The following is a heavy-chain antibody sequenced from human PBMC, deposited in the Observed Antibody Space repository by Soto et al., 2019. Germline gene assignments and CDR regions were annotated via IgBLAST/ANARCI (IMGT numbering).Heavy chain of an antibody. CDR1: GFTFSSYG. CDR2: IWYDGSNK. J-gene: IGHJ4*02. D-gene: IGHD1-26*01. Sequence: PGGSLRLSCAASGFTFSSYGMHWVRQAPGKGLEWVAVIWYDGSNKYYADSVKGRFTISRDNSKNTLYLQMNSLRAEDTAVYYCARDAGSQQXDYWGQGTLVTVSS. V-gene: IGHV3-33*01. CDR3: ARDAGSQQXDY.